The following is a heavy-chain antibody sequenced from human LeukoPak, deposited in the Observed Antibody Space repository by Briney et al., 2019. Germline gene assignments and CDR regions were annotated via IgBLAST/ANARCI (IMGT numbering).Heavy chain of an antibody. J-gene: IGHJ4*02. D-gene: IGHD2-2*01. CDR3: AREPANQGDFDY. V-gene: IGHV1-46*01. CDR2: INPSGGST. Sequence: ASVKVSCKASGYTFTSYGISWVRQAPGQGLEWMGIINPSGGSTSYAQKFQGRVTMTRDTSTSTVYMELSSLRSEDTAVYYCAREPANQGDFDYWGQGTLVTVSS. CDR1: GYTFTSYG.